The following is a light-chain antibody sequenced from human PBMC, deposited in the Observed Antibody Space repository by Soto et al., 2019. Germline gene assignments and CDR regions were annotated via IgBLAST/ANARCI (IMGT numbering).Light chain of an antibody. V-gene: IGLV2-14*01. CDR2: DVS. J-gene: IGLJ2*01. CDR1: SSDVGGYNY. CDR3: SSYTSSSTV. Sequence: QSVLTQPASVSGSPGQSITISCTGTSSDVGGYNYVSWYQQHPGKAPKLMIYDVSNRPSGVSNRFSGSKSGNTASLTISGLQAEDEADYYCSSYTSSSTVFGGVTKLTVL.